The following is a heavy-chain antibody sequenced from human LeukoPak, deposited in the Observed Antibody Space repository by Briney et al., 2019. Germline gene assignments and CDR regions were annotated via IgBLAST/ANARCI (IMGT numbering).Heavy chain of an antibody. D-gene: IGHD4-23*01. CDR1: GGSISSSDYY. Sequence: SETLSLTCTVSGGSISSSDYYWGWIRQPPGTGLEWIGSIYYSGNTYYNPSLKSRITISVDTSKNQFSLKLKSVTAADTAVYYCARNSMIRLGGNFDIWGQGTMVTVSS. J-gene: IGHJ3*02. CDR3: ARNSMIRLGGNFDI. V-gene: IGHV4-39*01. CDR2: IYYSGNT.